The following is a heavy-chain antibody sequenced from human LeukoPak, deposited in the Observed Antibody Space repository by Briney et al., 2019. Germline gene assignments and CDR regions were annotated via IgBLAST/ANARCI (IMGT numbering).Heavy chain of an antibody. J-gene: IGHJ4*02. V-gene: IGHV3-53*01. CDR1: GFTVSNNY. CDR2: IYSGGST. Sequence: PGGSLRLSCAASGFTVSNNYMSWVRQAPGKGLEWVSLIYSGGSTYYADSVKGRFTISRDNSKNTLYLQMNSLRAEDTAVYYCARESMAAGTLGSFDYWGQGTLVTVSS. CDR3: ARESMAAGTLGSFDY. D-gene: IGHD6-13*01.